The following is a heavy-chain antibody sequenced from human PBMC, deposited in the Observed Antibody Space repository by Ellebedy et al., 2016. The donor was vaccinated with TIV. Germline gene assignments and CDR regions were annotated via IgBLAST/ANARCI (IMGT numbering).Heavy chain of an antibody. V-gene: IGHV1-69*13. Sequence: SVKVSSXASGGTFSSYAISWVRQAPGQGLEWMGGIIPIFGTANYAQKFQGRVTITADESTSTAYMELSSLRSEDTAVYYCARVVDTAMVTKEVWGQGTLVTVSS. CDR1: GGTFSSYA. CDR2: IIPIFGTA. J-gene: IGHJ4*02. CDR3: ARVVDTAMVTKEV. D-gene: IGHD5-18*01.